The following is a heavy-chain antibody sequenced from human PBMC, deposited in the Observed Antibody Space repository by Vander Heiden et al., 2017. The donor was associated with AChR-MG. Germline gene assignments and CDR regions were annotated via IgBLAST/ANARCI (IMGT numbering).Heavy chain of an antibody. CDR1: GGSISSGGYS. CDR3: ARETVTGRGRDWFDP. Sequence: QLQLQESGSGLVKPSQTLSLTCAVSGGSISSGGYSWSWIRQPPGKGLEWIGYIYHSGSTYYNPSLKSRVTISVDRSKNQFSLKLSSVTAADTAVYYCARETVTGRGRDWFDPWGQGTLVTVSS. CDR2: IYHSGST. J-gene: IGHJ5*02. D-gene: IGHD4-4*01. V-gene: IGHV4-30-2*01.